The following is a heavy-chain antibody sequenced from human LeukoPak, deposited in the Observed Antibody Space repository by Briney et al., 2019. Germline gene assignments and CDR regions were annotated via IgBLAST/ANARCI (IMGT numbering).Heavy chain of an antibody. CDR1: GXTFTKAW. D-gene: IGHD3-10*01. CDR3: ARDWDGSGKSMDY. V-gene: IGHV3-7*04. Sequence: GGSLRLSCAASGXTFTKAWMTWVRQAPLRGLEWVAILKGDGSQEDYVDSVKGRFTISRDNAKSSLYLQMNSLRPEDTAVYYCARDWDGSGKSMDYWGQGTLVTVSS. CDR2: LKGDGSQE. J-gene: IGHJ4*02.